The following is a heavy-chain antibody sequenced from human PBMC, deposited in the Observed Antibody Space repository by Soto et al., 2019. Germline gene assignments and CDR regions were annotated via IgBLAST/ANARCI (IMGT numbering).Heavy chain of an antibody. CDR1: GYSFTSYW. J-gene: IGHJ5*02. Sequence: GESLKISCKGSGYSFTSYWISWVRQMPGKGLEWMGRIDPSDSYTNYSPSFQGHVTISADKSISTAYLQWSSLKASDTAMYYCARVHDYGYYGVAGGFDPWGQGTLVTVSS. V-gene: IGHV5-10-1*01. CDR3: ARVHDYGYYGVAGGFDP. D-gene: IGHD4-17*01. CDR2: IDPSDSYT.